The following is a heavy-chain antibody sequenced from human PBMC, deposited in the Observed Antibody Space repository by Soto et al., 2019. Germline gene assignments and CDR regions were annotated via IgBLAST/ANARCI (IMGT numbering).Heavy chain of an antibody. CDR2: VSGSGGTT. J-gene: IGHJ5*02. Sequence: PGGSLRLSCATSGFTFSSYALGWVRQAPGKGLEWVSGVSGSGGTTYYADFVKGRFTISRDHSKNTLFLQMNTLRPEDTAIYYCAKDPWYNWNYEVWFDPWGQGTLVTVSS. V-gene: IGHV3-23*01. CDR3: AKDPWYNWNYEVWFDP. CDR1: GFTFSSYA. D-gene: IGHD1-7*01.